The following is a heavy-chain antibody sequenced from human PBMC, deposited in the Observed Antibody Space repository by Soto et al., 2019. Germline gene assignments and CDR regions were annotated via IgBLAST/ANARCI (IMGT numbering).Heavy chain of an antibody. CDR1: GFTFSSYS. Sequence: PGGSLRLSCAASGFTFSSYSMNWVRQAPGKGLEWVSSISSSSSYIYYADSVKGRFTISRDNAKNSLYLQMNSLRAEDTAVYYCARGDGYYDSSGGAFDNWGQGTMVTVSS. D-gene: IGHD3-22*01. CDR2: ISSSSSYI. CDR3: ARGDGYYDSSGGAFDN. J-gene: IGHJ3*02. V-gene: IGHV3-21*01.